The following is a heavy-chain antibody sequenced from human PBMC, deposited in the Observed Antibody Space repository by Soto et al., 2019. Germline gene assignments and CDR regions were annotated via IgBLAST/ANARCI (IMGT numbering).Heavy chain of an antibody. CDR2: ISSSSSYI. J-gene: IGHJ3*02. D-gene: IGHD3-3*01. CDR1: GFTFSSYS. Sequence: SWGSLRLSCAASGFTFSSYSMNWVRQAPGKGLEWVSSISSSSSYIYYADSVKGRFTISRDNAKNSLYLQMNSLRAEDTAVYYCARAIPDFWSGYHDAFDIWGQGTMVTVSS. V-gene: IGHV3-21*01. CDR3: ARAIPDFWSGYHDAFDI.